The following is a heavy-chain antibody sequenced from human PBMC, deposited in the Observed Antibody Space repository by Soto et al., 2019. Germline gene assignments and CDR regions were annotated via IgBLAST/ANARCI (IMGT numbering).Heavy chain of an antibody. CDR1: GGTFSSYA. D-gene: IGHD3-22*01. CDR3: ARVIPLSVYDSSGLFDY. V-gene: IGHV1-69*13. CDR2: IIPIFGTA. J-gene: IGHJ4*02. Sequence: SVKVSCTASGGTFSSYAISWVRQAPGQGLEWMGGIIPIFGTANYAQKSQGRVTITADESTSTAYMELSSLRSEDTAVYYCARVIPLSVYDSSGLFDYWGQGTLVTVS.